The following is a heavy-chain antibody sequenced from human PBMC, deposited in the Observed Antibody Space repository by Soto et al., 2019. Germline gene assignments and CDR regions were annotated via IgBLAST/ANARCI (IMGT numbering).Heavy chain of an antibody. Sequence: EVQLLESGGGLVQPGGSLRLSCAASGFTFSSYAMSWVRQAPGKGLEWVSAISGSGGSTYYADSVKGRFTISRNNYKNPPLLERNSLRAEETAVYYCAKDGGVAVAGYYYYYGMDVWGQGTTVTVSS. CDR1: GFTFSSYA. V-gene: IGHV3-23*01. J-gene: IGHJ6*02. CDR2: ISGSGGST. CDR3: AKDGGVAVAGYYYYYGMDV. D-gene: IGHD6-19*01.